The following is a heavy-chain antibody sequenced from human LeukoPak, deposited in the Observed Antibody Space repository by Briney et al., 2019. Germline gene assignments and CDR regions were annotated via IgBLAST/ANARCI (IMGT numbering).Heavy chain of an antibody. Sequence: SETLSLTCAVYGGSFSGYYWSWIRQPPGKGLEWIGSICSGGNTCYNPSLQSRVTISADSSKNHFFLQLTSATAADTAVYFCARDGPWKSDCWGQGTLVTVSS. CDR1: GGSFSGYY. V-gene: IGHV4-34*01. CDR3: ARDGPWKSDC. J-gene: IGHJ4*02. D-gene: IGHD1-1*01. CDR2: ICSGGNT.